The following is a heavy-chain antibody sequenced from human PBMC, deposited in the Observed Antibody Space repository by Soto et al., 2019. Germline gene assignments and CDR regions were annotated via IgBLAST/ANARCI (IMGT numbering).Heavy chain of an antibody. Sequence: QTLSLTCAISVDSVSSNSAAWNWIRQSPSRGLEWLGRTYYRSKWYNDYAVSVKSRITINPDTSKNQFSLQLNSVTPEDTAVYYCARDPQYSSSWYRSNRWFDPWGQGTLVTVSS. V-gene: IGHV6-1*01. J-gene: IGHJ5*02. CDR1: VDSVSSNSAA. CDR2: TYYRSKWYN. CDR3: ARDPQYSSSWYRSNRWFDP. D-gene: IGHD6-13*01.